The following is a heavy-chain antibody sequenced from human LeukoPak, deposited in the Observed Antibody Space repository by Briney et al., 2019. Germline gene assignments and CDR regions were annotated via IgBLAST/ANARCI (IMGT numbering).Heavy chain of an antibody. CDR2: INHSGST. V-gene: IGHV4-34*01. CDR1: GGSFSGYY. Sequence: PSETLSLTCAVYGGSFSGYYWSWIRRPPGKGLEWIGEINHSGSTNYNPSLKSRVTISVDTSKNQFSLKLSSVTAADTAVYYCARDSRHRAFDIWGQGTMVTVSS. J-gene: IGHJ3*02. CDR3: ARDSRHRAFDI.